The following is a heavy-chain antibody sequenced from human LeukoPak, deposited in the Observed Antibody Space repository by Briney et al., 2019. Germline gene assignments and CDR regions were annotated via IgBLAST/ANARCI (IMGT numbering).Heavy chain of an antibody. Sequence: ASVKLSCKASGYTFTSYDINWVRQATGQGLGWMGGMNPNSGNTGYAQKFQGRVTMTSNTSISTAYMELSSLRSEDTAVYYCATLIVVTNAFDIWGQGTMVTVSS. CDR2: MNPNSGNT. D-gene: IGHD3-22*01. CDR3: ATLIVVTNAFDI. CDR1: GYTFTSYD. J-gene: IGHJ3*02. V-gene: IGHV1-8*01.